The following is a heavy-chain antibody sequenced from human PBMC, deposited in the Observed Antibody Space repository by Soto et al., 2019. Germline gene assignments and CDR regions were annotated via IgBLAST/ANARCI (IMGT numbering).Heavy chain of an antibody. CDR3: ARDRDLVFEDWFDP. CDR1: GYTFTSYA. CDR2: INAGNGNT. J-gene: IGHJ5*02. Sequence: QVQLVQSGAEVKKPGASVKVSCKASGYTFTSYAMHWVRQAPGHRLEWMGWINAGNGNTKYSQKFQGRVTITRDTSASTAYMELSSLRSEDTAVYYCARDRDLVFEDWFDPWGQGTLVTVSS. V-gene: IGHV1-3*01. D-gene: IGHD2-8*02.